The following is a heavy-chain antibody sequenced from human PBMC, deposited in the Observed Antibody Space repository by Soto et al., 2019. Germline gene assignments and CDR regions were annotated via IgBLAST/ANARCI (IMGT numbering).Heavy chain of an antibody. CDR3: AREGITIFGVVQGFDY. CDR2: ISSSSGYI. D-gene: IGHD3-3*01. CDR1: GFTFSNYK. V-gene: IGHV3-21*01. Sequence: GGSLRLSCAASGFTFSNYKMNWVRQAPGKGLEWVSSISSSSGYIYYADSVKGRFTISRDNAKNSVSLQMNSLRAEDTAVYYCAREGITIFGVVQGFDYWGQGTLVTVSS. J-gene: IGHJ4*02.